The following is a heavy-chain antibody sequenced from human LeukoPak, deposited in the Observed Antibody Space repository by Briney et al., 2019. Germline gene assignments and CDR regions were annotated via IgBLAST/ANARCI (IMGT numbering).Heavy chain of an antibody. CDR2: ISPYNGGT. CDR1: DYDFTSVG. J-gene: IGHJ4*02. D-gene: IGHD6-19*01. Sequence: ASVKVSCKASDYDFTSVGITWVRQAPGQGLECMGWISPYNGGTRYVQKLQGRVTMTTDTSTSTAYMELRSLRFDDTAVYYCARAGSGSGWYFDYWGQGTLVTVSS. V-gene: IGHV1-18*01. CDR3: ARAGSGSGWYFDY.